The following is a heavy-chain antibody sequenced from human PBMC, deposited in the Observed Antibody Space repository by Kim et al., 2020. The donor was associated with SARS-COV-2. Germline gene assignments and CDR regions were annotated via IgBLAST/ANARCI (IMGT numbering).Heavy chain of an antibody. Sequence: GGSLRLSCAASGFTFTDYAINWVRQAPGKGLEWVAAISGGGGSTYYADSVKGRFTISRDNSKNTLYLQMNSLRAEDTAIYYCAKEWRMTTLTSGGDYVDHSGERAQVSPSSESASTPTLFPLGSCAQSASQTGSVAFGGCSRDFLPSGYF. D-gene: IGHD4-17*01. CDR1: GFTFTDYA. J-gene: IGHJ1*01. CDR2: ISGGGGST. CDR3: AKEWRMTTLTSGGDYVDHSGERAQVSPSSESASTPTLFPLGSCAQSASQTGSVAFGGCSRDFLPSGYF. V-gene: IGHV3-23*01.